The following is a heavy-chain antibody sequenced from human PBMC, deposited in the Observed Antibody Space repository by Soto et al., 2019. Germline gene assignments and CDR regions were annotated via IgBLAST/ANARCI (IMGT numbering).Heavy chain of an antibody. V-gene: IGHV4-30-4*01. CDR1: GDPISSGDYY. J-gene: IGHJ3*02. Sequence: QVQLQESGPGLVKPSQTLSLTCTVSGDPISSGDYYWSWIRQPPGKGLEWIGYIYYSGTTYYSPSRKSRVTMSVNTSKNQCSLKLSSVTAADTAAYYCARAPYRGTNSRGALDMWGQGTMVTVSS. CDR3: ARAPYRGTNSRGALDM. CDR2: IYYSGTT. D-gene: IGHD2-8*01.